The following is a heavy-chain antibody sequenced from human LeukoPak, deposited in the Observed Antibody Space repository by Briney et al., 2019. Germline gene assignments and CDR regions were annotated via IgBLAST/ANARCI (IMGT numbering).Heavy chain of an antibody. J-gene: IGHJ6*02. CDR2: IWYDGINK. V-gene: IGHV3-33*01. Sequence: GGSLRLSCSTSGFTLSSYGMHWVRQAPGKGLEWMAVIWYDGINKYYGDSVKGRFTISRDNAKNTLYLQMISVRAEDTAVYFCARENREYHYYYGMDVWGQGTTVTVSS. CDR1: GFTLSSYG. CDR3: ARENREYHYYYGMDV. D-gene: IGHD1-26*01.